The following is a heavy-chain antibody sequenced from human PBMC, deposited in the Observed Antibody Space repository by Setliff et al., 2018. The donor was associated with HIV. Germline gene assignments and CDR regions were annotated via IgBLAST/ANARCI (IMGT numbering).Heavy chain of an antibody. Sequence: GGSLRLSCAASGFTFSTYWMIWVRQAPGKGLEWVAKIKQDGSEEYYADSVKGRFAISRDNAKNSLYLQMNSLRAEDTAVYYCARAPSPSYYYDSSGYYYAYYFDYWGQGMLVTVSS. CDR2: IKQDGSEE. V-gene: IGHV3-7*01. CDR1: GFTFSTYW. D-gene: IGHD3-22*01. J-gene: IGHJ4*02. CDR3: ARAPSPSYYYDSSGYYYAYYFDY.